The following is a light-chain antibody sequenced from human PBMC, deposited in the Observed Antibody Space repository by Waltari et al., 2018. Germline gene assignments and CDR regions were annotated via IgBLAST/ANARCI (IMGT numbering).Light chain of an antibody. V-gene: IGLV3-21*04. CDR1: TSGSYS. Sequence: SYSLTQPPSVSVAPGTTARITCGGDTSGSYSGHWYQQKQGQAPVLVIFYDSDRPSGIPERFSGSNSGNTATLTISSVEAGDEAKYYCHVWHPDMDPGVFGPGTEVSV. CDR3: HVWHPDMDPGV. CDR2: YDS. J-gene: IGLJ1*01.